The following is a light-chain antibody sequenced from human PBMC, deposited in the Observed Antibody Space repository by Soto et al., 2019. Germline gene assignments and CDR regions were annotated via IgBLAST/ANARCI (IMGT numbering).Light chain of an antibody. V-gene: IGKV3-15*01. CDR2: RAS. Sequence: EIVMTQSPATLSVSPGESATLSCRASQSLSTDLAWYQQRPGQAPRLLIYRASTRATGIPARFSGSGSGTDFTLTISSLQPEDFATYYCQQSYSSPPTFGQGTKVDIK. CDR3: QQSYSSPPT. J-gene: IGKJ1*01. CDR1: QSLSTD.